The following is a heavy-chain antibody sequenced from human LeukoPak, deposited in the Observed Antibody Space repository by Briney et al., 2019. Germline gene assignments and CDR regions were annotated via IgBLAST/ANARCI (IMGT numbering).Heavy chain of an antibody. CDR3: AKGLAAAGHFDY. Sequence: PGGSLRLSCAASGFTFSSHAMSWVRQAPGKGLEWVSAISGSGGSTYYADSVKGRFTISRDKSKNTLYLQMNSLRAEDTAVYYCAKGLAAAGHFDYWGQGTLVTVSS. CDR1: GFTFSSHA. D-gene: IGHD6-25*01. V-gene: IGHV3-23*01. J-gene: IGHJ4*02. CDR2: ISGSGGST.